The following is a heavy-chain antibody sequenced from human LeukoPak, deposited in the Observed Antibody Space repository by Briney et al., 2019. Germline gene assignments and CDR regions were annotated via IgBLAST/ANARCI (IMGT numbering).Heavy chain of an antibody. D-gene: IGHD5-18*01. J-gene: IGHJ4*02. CDR2: IKSQTDGGTT. CDR3: TTGTWIQLWLADY. V-gene: IGHV3-15*01. Sequence: GGSLRLSCKVSGFTFTNACMSWVRLAPGKGLEWVGHIKSQTDGGTTDYAAPLKSRFTISRDDSKNTLYLQLNSLKTEDTAVYYCTTGTWIQLWLADYWGQGTLVTVSS. CDR1: GFTFTNAC.